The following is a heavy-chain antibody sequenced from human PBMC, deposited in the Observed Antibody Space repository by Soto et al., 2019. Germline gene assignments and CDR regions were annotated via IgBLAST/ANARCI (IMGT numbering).Heavy chain of an antibody. CDR2: ISYDGSNK. V-gene: IGHV3-30*18. J-gene: IGHJ6*02. CDR1: GFTFSSYG. Sequence: ESGGGVVQPGRSLRLSCAASGFTFSSYGMHWVRQAPGKGLEWVAVISYDGSNKYYADSVKGRFTISRDNSKNTLYLQMNSLRAEDTAVYYCAKEERSAYYYGMDVWGQGTTVTVSS. CDR3: AKEERSAYYYGMDV.